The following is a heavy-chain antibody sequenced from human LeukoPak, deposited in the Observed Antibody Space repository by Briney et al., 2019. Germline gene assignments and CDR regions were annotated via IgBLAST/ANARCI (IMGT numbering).Heavy chain of an antibody. Sequence: SETLSLTCTVSGGSISSYYWSWIRQPPGKGLEWIGCIYHSGSTNYNPSLKSRATISVDTSKNQFSLQLSSVTAADTAVYYCARTTGYSSSLYSYWFGPWGQGTLVTVSS. CDR1: GGSISSYY. CDR3: ARTTGYSSSLYSYWFGP. J-gene: IGHJ5*02. D-gene: IGHD6-13*01. CDR2: IYHSGST. V-gene: IGHV4-59*08.